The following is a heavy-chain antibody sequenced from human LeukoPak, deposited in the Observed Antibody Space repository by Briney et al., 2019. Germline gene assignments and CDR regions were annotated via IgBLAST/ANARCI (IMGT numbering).Heavy chain of an antibody. D-gene: IGHD6-19*01. CDR1: GFTFSSYA. V-gene: IGHV3-23*01. CDR2: ITTRSGST. J-gene: IGHJ4*02. CDR3: AKEVSWRVAGTMGLDY. Sequence: GSLRPSCAASGFTFSSYAMGLVRQAPGKGVGWVSTITTRSGSTYYADSVKGRFTISRDNSKNTLYLQMNSLRAEDTAVYYCAKEVSWRVAGTMGLDYWGQGTLVTVSS.